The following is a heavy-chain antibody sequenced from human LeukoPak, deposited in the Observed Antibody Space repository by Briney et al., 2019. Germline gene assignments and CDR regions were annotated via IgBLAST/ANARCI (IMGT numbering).Heavy chain of an antibody. V-gene: IGHV1-2*06. CDR2: INPNSGDT. Sequence: GASVKVSCKASGYTFTGYHMHWVRQAPGQGLEWMGRINPNSGDTNYAQKFQGRGAMTTDTSISTAFMELTRLRSDDTAVYYCARDYCSSTSCLFDYWGQGTLVTVSS. CDR3: ARDYCSSTSCLFDY. CDR1: GYTFTGYH. J-gene: IGHJ4*02. D-gene: IGHD2-2*01.